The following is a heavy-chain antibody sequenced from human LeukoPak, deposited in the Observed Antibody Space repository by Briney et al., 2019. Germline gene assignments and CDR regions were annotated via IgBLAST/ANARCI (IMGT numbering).Heavy chain of an antibody. V-gene: IGHV3-48*04. CDR1: GFTFSVYS. Sequence: PGGSLRLSCAASGFTFSVYSMNWVRQAPGKGLEWVSYISSSGTTIYYADSVKGRFTISRDNAKNSLYLQMNSLRAEDTAVYYCARDRFSGSYPLDYWGQGTLVTVSS. CDR2: ISSSGTTI. J-gene: IGHJ4*02. D-gene: IGHD1-26*01. CDR3: ARDRFSGSYPLDY.